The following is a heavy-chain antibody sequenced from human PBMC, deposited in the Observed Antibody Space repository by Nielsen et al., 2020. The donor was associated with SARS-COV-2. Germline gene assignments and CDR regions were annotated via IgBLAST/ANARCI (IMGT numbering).Heavy chain of an antibody. CDR2: INPNSGGT. CDR3: AREYSSSWYGAY. CDR1: GYTFTGYY. D-gene: IGHD6-13*01. V-gene: IGHV1-2*04. Sequence: ASVKVSCKASGYTFTGYYMHWVRQAPGQGLEWMGWINPNSGGTNYAQKFQGWVTMTRDTSISTAYMELSSLRSDDTAVYYCAREYSSSWYGAYWGQGTPVTVSS. J-gene: IGHJ4*02.